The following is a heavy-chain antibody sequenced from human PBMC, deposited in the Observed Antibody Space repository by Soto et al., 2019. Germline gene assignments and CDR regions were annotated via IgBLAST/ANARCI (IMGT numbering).Heavy chain of an antibody. CDR3: ARDSPKDRVVVVAARRFDP. CDR2: ISSSSSYI. J-gene: IGHJ5*02. Sequence: GGSRRLSCAASGFTFSSYSMNWVRQAPGKGLEWVSSISSSSSYIYYADSVKGRFTISRDNAKNSLYLQMNSLRAEDTAVYYCARDSPKDRVVVVAARRFDPWGQGTLVTAPQ. V-gene: IGHV3-21*01. D-gene: IGHD2-15*01. CDR1: GFTFSSYS.